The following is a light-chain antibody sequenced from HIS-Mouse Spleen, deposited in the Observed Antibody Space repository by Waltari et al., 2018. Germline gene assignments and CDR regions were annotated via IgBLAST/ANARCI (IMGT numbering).Light chain of an antibody. V-gene: IGLV1-47*01. CDR3: AAWDDSLSGPV. CDR1: SSNIGSNS. J-gene: IGLJ3*02. CDR2: RNN. Sequence: QSVLTQPPSASGTPGQRVPISCSGTSSNIGSNSVHWSQQLPGTAPKLLIYRNNHRPSGVPDRFSGSKSGTSASLAISGLRSEDEADYYCAAWDDSLSGPVFGGGTKLTVL.